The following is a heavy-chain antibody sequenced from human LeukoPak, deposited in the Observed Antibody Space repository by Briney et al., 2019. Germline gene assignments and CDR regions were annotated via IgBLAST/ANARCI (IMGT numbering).Heavy chain of an antibody. J-gene: IGHJ4*02. CDR3: ANLRRYDSSGYYSDY. D-gene: IGHD3-22*01. CDR1: GGSISSYF. CDR2: IYYSGST. V-gene: IGHV4-59*08. Sequence: SETLSLTCTVSGGSISSYFWSWIRQPPGKGLEWIGYIYYSGSTNYNPSLKSRVTISVDTSKNQFSLKLSSVTAADTAVYYCANLRRYDSSGYYSDYWGQGTLVTVSP.